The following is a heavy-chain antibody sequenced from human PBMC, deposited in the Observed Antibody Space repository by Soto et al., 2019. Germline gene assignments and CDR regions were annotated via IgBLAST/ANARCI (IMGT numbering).Heavy chain of an antibody. CDR3: VTPPYSASYYHLDH. D-gene: IGHD1-26*01. Sequence: GEALKLSWMAPWYRFSRWLLRGVRQVPGKGLEPMGFIYPGDSHTIYSPSFQGQVTISAAKSISTAYLQWNSLKASDTAMYYCVTPPYSASYYHLDHWAKGPQVTSPQ. J-gene: IGHJ4*02. CDR1: WYRFSRWL. V-gene: IGHV5-51*01. CDR2: IYPGDSHT.